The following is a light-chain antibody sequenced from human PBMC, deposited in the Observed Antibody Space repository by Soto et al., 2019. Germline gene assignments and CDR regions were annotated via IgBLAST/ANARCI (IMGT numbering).Light chain of an antibody. CDR1: SSDVGGYNY. J-gene: IGLJ3*02. Sequence: QSVLTQPASVSGSPGQSITISCTGTSSDVGGYNYVSWYQQHPGKAPKLMIYEVSNRPSGVSNRFSGSKSGNTASLTISGPQAEDEADDYCSSYTSSSTWVFGGGTKLTVL. CDR3: SSYTSSSTWV. V-gene: IGLV2-14*01. CDR2: EVS.